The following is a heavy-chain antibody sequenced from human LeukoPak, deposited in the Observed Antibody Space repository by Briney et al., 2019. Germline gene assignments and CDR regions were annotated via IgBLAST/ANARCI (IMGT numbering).Heavy chain of an antibody. CDR1: GFIFNDYY. CDR2: ISDSGSTI. J-gene: IGHJ5*02. D-gene: IGHD1-1*01. V-gene: IGHV3-11*01. Sequence: PGGSLRLSCAASGFIFNDYYMTWIRQTPGKGLEWLSYISDSGSTINYADSVKGRFTISRDNAKNSLYLQMNSLRAEDTALYYCAKDHDGFDPWGQGTLVTVSS. CDR3: AKDHDGFDP.